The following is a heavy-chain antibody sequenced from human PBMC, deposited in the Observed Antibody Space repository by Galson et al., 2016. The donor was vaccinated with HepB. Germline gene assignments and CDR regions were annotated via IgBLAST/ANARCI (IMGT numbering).Heavy chain of an antibody. D-gene: IGHD6-13*01. CDR3: ARGSLWYDY. CDR2: IYHSGST. V-gene: IGHV4-38-2*01. Sequence: SETLSLTCAVSGYSISSGYQWGWIRQPPGKGLEWIGSIYHSGSTYYNPSLKSRVTISVGTSKNQFSLKLSSVTAADTAVYYCARGSLWYDYWGQGTLVTVSS. J-gene: IGHJ4*02. CDR1: GYSISSGYQ.